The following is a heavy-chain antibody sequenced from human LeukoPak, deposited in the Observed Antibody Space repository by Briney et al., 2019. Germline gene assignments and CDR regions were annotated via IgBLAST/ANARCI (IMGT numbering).Heavy chain of an antibody. CDR2: IYHSGST. Sequence: SETLSLTCTVSGDSISTYYWSWIRQSPGKGLEWIGYIYHSGSTKYNPSLKSRVTISVDTSKKQFSLKLSSVTAADTAVYYCARDSGTTGEVKFDPWGQGTLVTVSS. D-gene: IGHD3-10*01. CDR1: GDSISTYY. CDR3: ARDSGTTGEVKFDP. J-gene: IGHJ5*02. V-gene: IGHV4-59*01.